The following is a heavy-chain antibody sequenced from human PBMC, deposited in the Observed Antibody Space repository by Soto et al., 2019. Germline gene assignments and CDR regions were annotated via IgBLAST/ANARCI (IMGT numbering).Heavy chain of an antibody. CDR3: ARVGVQGTVYFDSDFDY. V-gene: IGHV1-8*01. Sequence: ASVKVSCKASGYTFTSYDINWVRQATGQGLEWMGWMNPNSGNTGYAQKFQGRVTMTRNTSISTAYMELSSLRSEDTSVYYCARVGVQGTVYFDSDFDYWGQGTLVTVSS. J-gene: IGHJ4*02. CDR1: GYTFTSYD. D-gene: IGHD3-9*01. CDR2: MNPNSGNT.